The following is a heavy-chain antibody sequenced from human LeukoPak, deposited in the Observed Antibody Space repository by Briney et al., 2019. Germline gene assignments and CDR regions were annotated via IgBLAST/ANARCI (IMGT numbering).Heavy chain of an antibody. CDR2: ISYDGSNK. CDR1: GFTFSSYA. V-gene: IGHV3-30-3*01. Sequence: GRSLRLSCAASGFTFSSYAMHWVRQAPGKGLEWVAVISYDGSNKYYAGSVKGRFTISRDNSKNTLYLQMNSLRAEDTAVYYCARDKTTEYYYYGMDVWGQGTTVTVSS. J-gene: IGHJ6*02. CDR3: ARDKTTEYYYYGMDV. D-gene: IGHD4-11*01.